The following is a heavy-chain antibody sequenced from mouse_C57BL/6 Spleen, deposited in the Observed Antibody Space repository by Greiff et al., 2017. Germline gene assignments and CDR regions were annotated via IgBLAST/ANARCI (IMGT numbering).Heavy chain of an antibody. CDR1: GYTFTSYW. Sequence: QVQLQQPGAELVMPGASVKLSCKASGYTFTSYWMHWVKQRPGQGLEWIGEIDPSDSYTNYNKKFKGKSTLTVDKSSSTAYMQLSSLTSEDSAVYYCARSGSGYFDYWGQGTTLTVSS. V-gene: IGHV1-69*01. CDR2: IDPSDSYT. J-gene: IGHJ2*01. D-gene: IGHD3-1*01. CDR3: ARSGSGYFDY.